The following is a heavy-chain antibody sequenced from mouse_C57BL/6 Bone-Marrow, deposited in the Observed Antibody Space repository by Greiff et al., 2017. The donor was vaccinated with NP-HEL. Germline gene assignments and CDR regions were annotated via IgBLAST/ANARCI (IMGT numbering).Heavy chain of an antibody. CDR2: IDPENGDT. J-gene: IGHJ3*01. CDR1: GFNIKDDY. CDR3: TTSDDYSNYAWFAY. Sequence: EVQLQQSGAELVRPGASVKLSCTASGFNIKDDYMHWVKQRPEQGLEWIGWIDPENGDTEYASKFQGKATITADTSSNTAYLQLSSLTSEDTAVYYCTTSDDYSNYAWFAYWGQGTLVTVSA. D-gene: IGHD2-5*01. V-gene: IGHV14-4*01.